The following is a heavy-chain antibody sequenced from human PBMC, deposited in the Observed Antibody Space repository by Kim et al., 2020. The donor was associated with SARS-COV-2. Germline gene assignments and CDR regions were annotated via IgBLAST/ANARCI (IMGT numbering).Heavy chain of an antibody. J-gene: IGHJ5*02. CDR3: ARGRSRIAENWFDP. V-gene: IGHV3-30*04. CDR1: GFTFSSYA. D-gene: IGHD6-13*01. Sequence: GGSLRLSCAASGFTFSSYAMHWVRQAPGKGLEWVAVISYDGSNKYYVDSVKGRFTISRDNSKNTLYLQMNSLRAEDTAVYYCARGRSRIAENWFDPWGQGTLVTASS. CDR2: ISYDGSNK.